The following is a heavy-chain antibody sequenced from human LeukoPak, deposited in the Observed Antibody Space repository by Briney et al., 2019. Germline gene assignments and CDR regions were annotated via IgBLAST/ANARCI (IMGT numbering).Heavy chain of an antibody. V-gene: IGHV3-30*18. CDR3: AKDRSGSYFDY. J-gene: IGHJ4*02. CDR2: ISYDGSNK. D-gene: IGHD1-26*01. Sequence: GRSLRLSCAASGFTFSSYGMHWVRQAPGKGLEWVAVISYDGSNKYYADSVKGRFTISRDNSKNTLYLQMNSLRAEDTAAYYCAKDRSGSYFDYWGQGTLVTVSS. CDR1: GFTFSSYG.